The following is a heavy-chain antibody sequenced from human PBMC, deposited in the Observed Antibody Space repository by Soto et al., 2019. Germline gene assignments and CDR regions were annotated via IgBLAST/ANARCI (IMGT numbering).Heavy chain of an antibody. J-gene: IGHJ4*02. D-gene: IGHD6-19*01. CDR1: GFTFSSYG. CDR3: AKGGASPYSSGWYDYFDY. CDR2: ISYDGSNK. Sequence: QVQLVESGGGVVQPGRSLRLSCAASGFTFSSYGMHWVRQAPGKGLEWVAVISYDGSNKYYADSVKGRFTISRDNSKNTLYLQMNSLRAEDTAVYYCAKGGASPYSSGWYDYFDYWGQGTLVTVSS. V-gene: IGHV3-30*18.